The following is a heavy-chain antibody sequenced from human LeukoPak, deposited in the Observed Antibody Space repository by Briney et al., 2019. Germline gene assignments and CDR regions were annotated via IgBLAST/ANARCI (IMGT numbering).Heavy chain of an antibody. V-gene: IGHV3-23*01. D-gene: IGHD6-19*01. CDR3: AKDPLSNEWLVRLFDY. CDR2: ISGSGGST. J-gene: IGHJ4*02. Sequence: AGSLRLSCAASGFTLSSYAMSWVRQAPGKVLEWVSAISGSGGSTYYADSVKGRFTISRDNSKNTLNLQMNSLRAEDTAVYYCAKDPLSNEWLVRLFDYWGQGTLVTVSS. CDR1: GFTLSSYA.